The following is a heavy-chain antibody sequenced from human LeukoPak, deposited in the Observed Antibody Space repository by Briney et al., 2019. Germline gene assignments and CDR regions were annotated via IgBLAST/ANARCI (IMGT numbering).Heavy chain of an antibody. CDR1: GYTFTGYY. Sequence: VASVKVSCKASGYTFTGYYMHWVRQAPGQGLEWMGWINPNSGNTGYAQKFQGRVTMTRNTSISTAYMELSSLRSEDTAVYYCARESGAGSSWYSRNWFDPWGQGTLVTVSS. CDR3: ARESGAGSSWYSRNWFDP. V-gene: IGHV1-8*02. J-gene: IGHJ5*02. CDR2: INPNSGNT. D-gene: IGHD6-13*01.